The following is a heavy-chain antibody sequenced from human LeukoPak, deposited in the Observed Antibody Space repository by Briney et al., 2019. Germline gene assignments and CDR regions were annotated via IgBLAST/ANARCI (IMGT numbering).Heavy chain of an antibody. CDR3: ARPGGACSSTSCYWAY. D-gene: IGHD2-2*01. CDR2: IYPGDSDT. J-gene: IGHJ4*02. CDR1: GYSFSSYC. V-gene: IGHV5-51*01. Sequence: GESLKISCKGSGYSFSSYCIGWVRQMPGKGLEWMGIIYPGDSDTRYSPSFQGQVTISTDKSISTAFLQWSSLKASDTAMYFCARPGGACSSTSCYWAYWGQGTLVTVSS.